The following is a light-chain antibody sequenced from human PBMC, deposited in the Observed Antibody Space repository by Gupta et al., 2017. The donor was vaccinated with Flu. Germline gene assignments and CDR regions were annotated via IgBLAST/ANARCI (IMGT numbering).Light chain of an antibody. J-gene: IGKJ1*01. CDR3: QQTGSSPWS. Sequence: ATPCLSPGKRATRAWSASQSIRSSFLAWYQQKPGQAPRLLIYGASRRASGSRDRFSGSGSGTDITLTISRLQPEDFAVYYCQQTGSSPWSFGQGTQVEIK. CDR1: QSIRSSF. CDR2: GAS. V-gene: IGKV3-20*01.